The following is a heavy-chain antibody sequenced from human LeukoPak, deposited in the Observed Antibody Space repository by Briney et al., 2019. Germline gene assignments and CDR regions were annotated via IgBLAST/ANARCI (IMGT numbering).Heavy chain of an antibody. CDR3: ARGGGYYDSSGYGIDY. J-gene: IGHJ4*02. Sequence: GGSLRLSCAASGFTFSNYAMSWVRQAPGKGLEWVSAISGSGGSTYYADSVKGRFTISRDNSKNTLYLQMNSLRAEDTALYYCARGGGYYDSSGYGIDYWGQGTLVTVSS. V-gene: IGHV3-23*01. CDR1: GFTFSNYA. D-gene: IGHD3-22*01. CDR2: ISGSGGST.